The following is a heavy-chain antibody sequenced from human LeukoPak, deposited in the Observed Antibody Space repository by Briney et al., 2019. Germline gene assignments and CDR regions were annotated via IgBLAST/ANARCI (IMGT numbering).Heavy chain of an antibody. D-gene: IGHD6-13*01. CDR3: ARGGPISLWGQQLENWFDP. CDR2: IYYSGST. J-gene: IGHJ5*02. CDR1: GGSISSSSYY. Sequence: PSETLSLTCTVSGGSISSSSYYWGWIRQPPGKGLEWIGSIYYSGSTYYNPSLKSRVTISVDTSKNQFSLRLSSVTAADTAVYYCARGGPISLWGQQLENWFDPWGQGTLVTVSS. V-gene: IGHV4-39*07.